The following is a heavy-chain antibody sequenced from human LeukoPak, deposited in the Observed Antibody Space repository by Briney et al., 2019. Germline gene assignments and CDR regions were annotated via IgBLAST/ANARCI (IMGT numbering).Heavy chain of an antibody. Sequence: GGSLRLSCAASGFTFSSYSMNWVRQAPGKGLEWVSSISSSSYIYYADSVKGRFTISGDNAKNSLYLQMNSLRAEDTAVYYCATQSGKPTQNYYMDVWGKGTTVTVSS. CDR1: GFTFSSYS. J-gene: IGHJ6*03. D-gene: IGHD1-14*01. CDR2: ISSSSYI. CDR3: ATQSGKPTQNYYMDV. V-gene: IGHV3-21*01.